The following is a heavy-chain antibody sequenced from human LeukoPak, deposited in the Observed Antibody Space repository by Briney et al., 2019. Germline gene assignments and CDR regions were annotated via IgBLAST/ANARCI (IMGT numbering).Heavy chain of an antibody. J-gene: IGHJ6*02. V-gene: IGHV1-2*02. Sequence: ASVNVSFTPSVYSFTFYYIHWVRQAPGQGLEWMGWINPNSVGTKYAHKFHGRLTITRDTSISTANMALSRLRSDDTAVYYCARERTTVVTLDYYYGMDVWGQGTTVTVSS. D-gene: IGHD4-23*01. CDR1: VYSFTFYY. CDR3: ARERTTVVTLDYYYGMDV. CDR2: INPNSVGT.